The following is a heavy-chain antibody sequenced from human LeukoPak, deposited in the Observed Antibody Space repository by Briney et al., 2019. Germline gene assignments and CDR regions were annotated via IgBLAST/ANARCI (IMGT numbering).Heavy chain of an antibody. V-gene: IGHV3-23*01. D-gene: IGHD3-10*01. CDR3: AKGTGVTMIRGVCAFDI. J-gene: IGHJ3*02. CDR1: GFTFSSHA. Sequence: GGSLRLSCAASGFTFSSHAMSWVRQAPGKGLEWLSGISGTGSNTYDADSVKGRFIISRDNPKNTLYYQMNSLRADDTAVYYCAKGTGVTMIRGVCAFDIWGQGTMVTVSS. CDR2: ISGTGSNT.